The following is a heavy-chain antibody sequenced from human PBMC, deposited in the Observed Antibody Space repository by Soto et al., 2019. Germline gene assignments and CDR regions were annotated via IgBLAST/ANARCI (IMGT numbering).Heavy chain of an antibody. D-gene: IGHD2-21*02. Sequence: SVKVSCKASGGTFSSYAISWVRQAPGQGLEWMGGIIPIFGTANYAQKFQGRVTITADESTSTAYMELSSLRSEDTAVYYCARDGCGGDFCYYYYGMDGWGQGTKVTVAS. CDR2: IIPIFGTA. V-gene: IGHV1-69*13. J-gene: IGHJ6*02. CDR3: ARDGCGGDFCYYYYGMDG. CDR1: GGTFSSYA.